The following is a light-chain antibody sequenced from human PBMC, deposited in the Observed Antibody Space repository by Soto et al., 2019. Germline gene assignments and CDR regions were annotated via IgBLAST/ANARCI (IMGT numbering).Light chain of an antibody. V-gene: IGLV2-8*01. CDR2: EVT. CDR1: SSNVGGHDF. CDR3: SSYAGGSTLV. J-gene: IGLJ2*01. Sequence: ALTQPPSASGSPGQSVTISCTGTSSNVGGHDFVSWYQQHPGKAPKLIIYEVTKRPSGVPDRFSGSKSGNTASLTVSGLQAEDEADYHCSSYAGGSTLVFGGGTKLA.